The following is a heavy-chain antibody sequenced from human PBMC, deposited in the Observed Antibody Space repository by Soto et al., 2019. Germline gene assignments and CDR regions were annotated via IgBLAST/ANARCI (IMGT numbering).Heavy chain of an antibody. V-gene: IGHV1-2*02. CDR1: GYTFTGYF. CDR3: ARGGGTILAPLP. CDR2: INPNSGAT. D-gene: IGHD3-3*01. Sequence: ASVKVSCKASGYTFTGYFMHWVRQAPGQGLEWMGWINPNSGATKYAQKFQGRVTLSRDTSIRTAYMELSGLKSDDTAVYYCARGGGTILAPLPWGQGTLVTVSS. J-gene: IGHJ5*02.